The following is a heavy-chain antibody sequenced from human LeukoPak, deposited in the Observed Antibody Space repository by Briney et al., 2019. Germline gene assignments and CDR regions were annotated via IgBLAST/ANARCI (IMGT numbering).Heavy chain of an antibody. J-gene: IGHJ4*02. Sequence: SETLSLTCAVYGGSFSGYYWSWIRQPPGKGLEWIGEINHSGSTNYNPSLKSRGTISVDTSKNQFSLKLSSVTAADPAVYYCAREAVDYWRQGTLVTVSS. CDR2: INHSGST. V-gene: IGHV4-34*01. CDR1: GGSFSGYY. CDR3: AREAVDY.